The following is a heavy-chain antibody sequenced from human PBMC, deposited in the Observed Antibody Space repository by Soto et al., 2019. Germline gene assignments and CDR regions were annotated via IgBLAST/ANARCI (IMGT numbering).Heavy chain of an antibody. D-gene: IGHD2-21*01. J-gene: IGHJ5*01. Sequence: SETLSHTCAVYGSSFSGYYWSWIRQPPGKGLEWIGEINHSGNTNYNPSLKSRVTISVDTSKNQFSLKVTSVTAADTAVYYCERRDGFIFDSWGQGTLVTVS. CDR3: ERRDGFIFDS. CDR2: INHSGNT. CDR1: GSSFSGYY. V-gene: IGHV4-34*01.